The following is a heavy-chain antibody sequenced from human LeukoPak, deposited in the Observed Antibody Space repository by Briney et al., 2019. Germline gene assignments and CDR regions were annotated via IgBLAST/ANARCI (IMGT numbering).Heavy chain of an antibody. V-gene: IGHV3-21*01. Sequence: MTGGSLRLSCAASGFTFSSYSMNWVRQAPGKGLEWVSSISSSSSYIYYADSVKGRFTISRDNAKNSLYLQMNSLRAEDTAVYYCARGGRTRDYYMDVWSKGTTVTVSS. CDR1: GFTFSSYS. CDR2: ISSSSSYI. D-gene: IGHD1-7*01. CDR3: ARGGRTRDYYMDV. J-gene: IGHJ6*03.